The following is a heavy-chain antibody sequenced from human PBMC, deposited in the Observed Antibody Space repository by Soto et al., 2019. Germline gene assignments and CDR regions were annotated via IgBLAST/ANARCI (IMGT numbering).Heavy chain of an antibody. J-gene: IGHJ4*02. CDR2: VYYSGST. CDR3: ARHEGNGNVWPLDY. V-gene: IGHV4-59*04. Sequence: PSETLSLTCTISGGSISNYYWTWIRQTPGKGLEWIGYVYYSGSTYYMPSLRSRVTLSVDTSKNQFSLRLTSVTAEDTAVYYCARHEGNGNVWPLDYWGQGILVTVSS. D-gene: IGHD2-8*01. CDR1: GGSISNYY.